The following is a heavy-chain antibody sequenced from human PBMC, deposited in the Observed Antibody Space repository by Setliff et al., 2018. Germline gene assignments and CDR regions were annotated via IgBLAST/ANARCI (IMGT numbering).Heavy chain of an antibody. D-gene: IGHD6-25*01. V-gene: IGHV3-21*01. J-gene: IGHJ3*02. CDR3: ARSPANGGHDAFDI. CDR1: GFTFRTFS. CDR2: ISPDSIHI. Sequence: GGSLRLSCAASGFTFRTFSMHWVRQAPGKGLEWVSSISPDSIHIYYADSVKGRLTISRDNAWDPLYLQMNSLGAEDTAVYYCARSPANGGHDAFDIWGRGTMVTVSS.